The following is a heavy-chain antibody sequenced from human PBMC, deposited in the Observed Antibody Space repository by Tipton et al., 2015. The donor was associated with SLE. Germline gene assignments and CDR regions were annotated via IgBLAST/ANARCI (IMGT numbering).Heavy chain of an antibody. V-gene: IGHV4-38-2*01. CDR1: GYSISSGYY. D-gene: IGHD4-17*01. CDR2: ISSSGSS. J-gene: IGHJ2*01. CDR3: ARGSDGEYVRYFDV. Sequence: TLSLTCGVSGYSISSGYYLGWIRQPPGKGLGWIGSISSSGSSDYNPSLKSRLTMSIDTSKNQVSLRLHSVTAADTAVYYCARGSDGEYVRYFDVWGRGNLVTVSS.